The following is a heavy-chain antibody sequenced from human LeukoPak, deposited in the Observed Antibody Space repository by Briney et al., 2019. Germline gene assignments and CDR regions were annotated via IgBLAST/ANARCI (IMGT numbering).Heavy chain of an antibody. CDR2: IWSDGSNK. V-gene: IGHV3-33*01. Sequence: GKSLRLSCATSGFTFSGYGMHWVRQAPGKGLEWVTVIWSDGSNKYYADSVKGRFTISRDNSKNTPYLQMNSLRAEDTAVYYCARENSDSSGYYSYYFDYWGQGTLVTVSS. CDR1: GFTFSGYG. J-gene: IGHJ4*02. CDR3: ARENSDSSGYYSYYFDY. D-gene: IGHD3-22*01.